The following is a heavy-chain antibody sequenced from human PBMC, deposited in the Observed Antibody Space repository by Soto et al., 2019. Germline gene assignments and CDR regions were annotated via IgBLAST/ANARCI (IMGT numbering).Heavy chain of an antibody. CDR1: GYSFTGYY. D-gene: IGHD1-26*01. CDR2: INPDSGGT. V-gene: IGHV1-2*02. CDR3: ARDLSLSAYVKWYYGMDV. J-gene: IGHJ6*02. Sequence: ASVKVSCKAIGYSFTGYYLQWVRQAPGQGAEWMGWINPDSGGTNYAQKFQGRVTLTRDTSISTAYMEVSRLKSDDTAVYYCARDLSLSAYVKWYYGMDVWGQGTTVTVSS.